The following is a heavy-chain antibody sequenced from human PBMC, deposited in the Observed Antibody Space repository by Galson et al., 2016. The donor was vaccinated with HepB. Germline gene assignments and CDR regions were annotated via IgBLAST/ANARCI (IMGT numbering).Heavy chain of an antibody. CDR2: IYNSGST. Sequence: ETLSLTCAVSGGSISSGNYYWGWIRQPPGKGLEWIGSIYNSGSTYYNPSLKSRVTISVDTYKNQFSLNLSSVTAADTAVYYCARETDSGRSPACFDNWGQGTLVTVSS. CDR3: ARETDSGRSPACFDN. J-gene: IGHJ4*02. D-gene: IGHD3-22*01. V-gene: IGHV4-39*07. CDR1: GGSISSGNYY.